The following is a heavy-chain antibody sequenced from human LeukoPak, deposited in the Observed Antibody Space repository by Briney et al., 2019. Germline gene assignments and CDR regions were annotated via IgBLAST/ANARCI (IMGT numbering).Heavy chain of an antibody. V-gene: IGHV1-69*13. CDR3: AGELDYDILTGYFDY. Sequence: ASVKVSCKASGGTFSSYAISWVRQAPGQGLEWMVGIIPIFGTANYAQRFQGRVTITADESTSTAYMELSSLRSEDTAVYYCAGELDYDILTGYFDYWGQGTLVTVSS. CDR1: GGTFSSYA. J-gene: IGHJ4*02. CDR2: IIPIFGTA. D-gene: IGHD3-9*01.